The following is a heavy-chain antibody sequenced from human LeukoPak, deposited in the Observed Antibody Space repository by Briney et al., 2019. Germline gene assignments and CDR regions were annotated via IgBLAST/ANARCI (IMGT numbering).Heavy chain of an antibody. D-gene: IGHD6-19*01. Sequence: SETLSLTCTVSSDSVSSSSHYWGWIRQPPGQGLEWIGSIYYSGSTYYNASLKSRVTISMDTSRNHLSLKLSSVTAADTTVYYCARHKRYSSGYYGEFDYWGQGTLVTVSS. J-gene: IGHJ4*02. CDR3: ARHKRYSSGYYGEFDY. V-gene: IGHV4-39*01. CDR1: SDSVSSSSHY. CDR2: IYYSGST.